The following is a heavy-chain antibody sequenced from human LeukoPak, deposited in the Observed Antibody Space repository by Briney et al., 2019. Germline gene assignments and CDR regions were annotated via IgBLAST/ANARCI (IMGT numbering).Heavy chain of an antibody. V-gene: IGHV3-15*01. D-gene: IGHD4-17*01. CDR2: IKSNVDGGTT. Sequence: PGGSLRLSCAASGFSFTNAWMTWVRQAPGKGLGWVGHIKSNVDGGTTDYAAPVKGRFTIPRDDSKSTLYLQMNSLKTEDTAVYYCSRRHDYGDFLNWFDPWGQGTLVTVSS. CDR3: SRRHDYGDFLNWFDP. CDR1: GFSFTNAW. J-gene: IGHJ5*02.